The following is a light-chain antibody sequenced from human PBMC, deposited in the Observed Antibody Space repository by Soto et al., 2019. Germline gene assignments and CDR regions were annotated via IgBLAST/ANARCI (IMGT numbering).Light chain of an antibody. CDR2: KAS. CDR3: QQYNSSPFT. V-gene: IGKV1-5*03. CDR1: QSISSR. J-gene: IGKJ3*01. Sequence: DIQMTQSPSTLSASVGDRVTITCRASQSISSRLAWYQQKPGKAPKLLIYKASSLESGVPSRFSGSGSGTEFTLTISSLQPDDFATYYCQQYNSSPFTFGPGTKVDIK.